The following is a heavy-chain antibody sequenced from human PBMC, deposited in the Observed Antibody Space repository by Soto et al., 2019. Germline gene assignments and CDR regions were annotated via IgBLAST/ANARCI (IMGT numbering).Heavy chain of an antibody. CDR2: INHSGST. CDR1: GGSFSGYY. J-gene: IGHJ4*02. V-gene: IGHV4-34*01. CDR3: ARGFRSLQTLYSFDY. Sequence: PSETLSLTCAVYGGSFSGYYWSWIRQPPGKGLEWIGEINHSGSTNYNPSLKSRVTISVDTSKNQFSLKLSSVTAADTAVYYCARGFRSLQTLYSFDYWGQGTLVTVSS.